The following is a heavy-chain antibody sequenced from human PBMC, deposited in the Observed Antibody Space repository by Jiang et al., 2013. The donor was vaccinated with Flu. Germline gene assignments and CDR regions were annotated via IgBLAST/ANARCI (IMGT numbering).Heavy chain of an antibody. CDR1: GYNFIANF. CDR3: ARVLYYDSTEAFFDY. Sequence: QLVESGAEVKKPGASVRVSCKASGYNFIANFVHWVRQAPGQGLEWMGRINPNSGDTNQAQKFQGRVVMTRDTSINTAYVELSGLRSDDTAVYYCARVLYYDSTEAFFDYWGQGTVVTVSS. D-gene: IGHD2/OR15-2a*01. CDR2: INPNSGDT. J-gene: IGHJ4*02. V-gene: IGHV1-2*06.